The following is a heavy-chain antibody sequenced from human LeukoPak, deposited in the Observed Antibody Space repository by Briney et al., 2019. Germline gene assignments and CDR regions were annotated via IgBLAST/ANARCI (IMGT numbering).Heavy chain of an antibody. CDR3: ARYTDPFYMDV. V-gene: IGHV4-59*01. D-gene: IGHD1-14*01. Sequence: PSETLSLTCTVSGGSISSYYWSWIRQPPGKGLEWIGYIYYSGSTNYNPSLKSRVTISVDTSKNQFSLKLSSVTAADTAVYYCARYTDPFYMDVWGKGTTVIVSS. CDR2: IYYSGST. CDR1: GGSISSYY. J-gene: IGHJ6*03.